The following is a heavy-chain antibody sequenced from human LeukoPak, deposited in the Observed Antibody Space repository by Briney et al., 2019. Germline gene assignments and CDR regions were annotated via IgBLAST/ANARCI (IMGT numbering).Heavy chain of an antibody. CDR3: AKEEAYYYGSGSYYNWFDP. CDR1: GFTFDDYA. V-gene: IGHV3-9*01. D-gene: IGHD3-10*01. Sequence: GRSLRLSCAASGFTFDDYAMHWVRQAPGKGLEWVSGISWNSGSIGYADSVKGRFTISRDNAKNSLYLQMNSLRAEDTALYYCAKEEAYYYGSGSYYNWFDPLGQGALVTVSS. CDR2: ISWNSGSI. J-gene: IGHJ5*02.